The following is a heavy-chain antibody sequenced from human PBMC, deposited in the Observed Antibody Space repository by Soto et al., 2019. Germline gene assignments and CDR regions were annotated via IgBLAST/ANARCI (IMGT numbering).Heavy chain of an antibody. V-gene: IGHV3-23*01. J-gene: IGHJ4*02. CDR2: ISGSGGST. D-gene: IGHD2-21*02. CDR3: AKSALGYCGGDCNWYYFDY. Sequence: EVQLLESGGGLVQPGGSLRLSCAASGFTFSSYAMSWVRQAPGKGLEWVSAISGSGGSTYYADSVKGRFTISRDNSKNTLYQQMNSLRAEDTAVYYCAKSALGYCGGDCNWYYFDYWGQGTLVTVSS. CDR1: GFTFSSYA.